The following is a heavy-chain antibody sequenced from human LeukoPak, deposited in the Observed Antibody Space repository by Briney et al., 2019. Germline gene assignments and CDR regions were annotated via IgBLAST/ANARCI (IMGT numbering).Heavy chain of an antibody. CDR1: GFTLSSYA. CDR3: AKGILTYYYDSSGPQDY. J-gene: IGHJ4*02. V-gene: IGHV3-23*01. D-gene: IGHD3-22*01. CDR2: ISGSGGST. Sequence: GGSLRLSCAASGFTLSSYAMSWVRQAPGKGLEWVSAISGSGGSTYYADSVKGRFTISRDNSKNTLYLQMNSLRAEDTAVYYCAKGILTYYYDSSGPQDYWGQGTLVTVSS.